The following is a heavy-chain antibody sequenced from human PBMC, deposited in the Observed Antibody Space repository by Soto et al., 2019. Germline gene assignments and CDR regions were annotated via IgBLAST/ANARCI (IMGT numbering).Heavy chain of an antibody. Sequence: SETLSLTCTVSGGSISSSSYYWGWIRQPPGKGLEWIGSIYYSGSTYYNPSLKSRVTISVDTSKNQFSLKLSSVTAADTAVYYCARTSYYYDSSPPDYWGQGTLVTVSS. D-gene: IGHD3-22*01. V-gene: IGHV4-39*01. J-gene: IGHJ4*02. CDR2: IYYSGST. CDR3: ARTSYYYDSSPPDY. CDR1: GGSISSSSYY.